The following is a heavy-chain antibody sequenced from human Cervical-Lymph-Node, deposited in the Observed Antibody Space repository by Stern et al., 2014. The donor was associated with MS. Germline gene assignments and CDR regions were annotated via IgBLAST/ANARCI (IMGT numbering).Heavy chain of an antibody. J-gene: IGHJ3*01. CDR1: GYTFIDYY. CDR3: AREGADKDAFDV. V-gene: IGHV1-46*03. CDR2: INLSDGAT. Sequence: VQLVESGAEVKKPGASVTVSCRTSGYTFIDYYIHWVRQAPGQGLEWMGIINLSDGATTYAEKFQGRVTMTRDTSTNTAYMQLGSLTSEGTAVFFCAREGADKDAFDVWGQGTMVTVSS. D-gene: IGHD1-26*01.